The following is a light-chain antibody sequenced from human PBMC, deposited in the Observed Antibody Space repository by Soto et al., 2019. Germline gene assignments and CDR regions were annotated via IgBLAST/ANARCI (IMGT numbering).Light chain of an antibody. J-gene: IGKJ1*01. CDR1: QSLSGL. CDR3: QQYSSYWT. CDR2: DAS. V-gene: IGKV1-5*01. Sequence: DIQMTQSPSTLSASVGDRVTITCRASQSLSGLLAWYQQKPGKAPKLLIYDASSLESGVPSRFSGSGSGTEFTLTISSLQPDDFAPYFCQQYSSYWTFGQGTKVEIK.